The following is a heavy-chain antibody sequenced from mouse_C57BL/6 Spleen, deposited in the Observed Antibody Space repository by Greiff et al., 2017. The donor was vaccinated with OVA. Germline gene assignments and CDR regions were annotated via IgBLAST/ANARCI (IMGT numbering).Heavy chain of an antibody. D-gene: IGHD2-4*01. V-gene: IGHV5-6*02. Sequence: EVRLVESGGDLVKPGGSLKLSCAPSGFTFSSYGMSWVRQTPDKRLGWVATISSGGSYPYYPDSVKGRITISRDNAKNTLYLQMSSLKSEDTAMYYCARHDSYFDYWGQGTTLTVSS. CDR3: ARHDSYFDY. J-gene: IGHJ2*01. CDR2: ISSGGSYP. CDR1: GFTFSSYG.